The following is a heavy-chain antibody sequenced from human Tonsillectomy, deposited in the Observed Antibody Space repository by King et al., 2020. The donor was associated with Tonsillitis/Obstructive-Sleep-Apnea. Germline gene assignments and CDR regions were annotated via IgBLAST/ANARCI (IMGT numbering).Heavy chain of an antibody. CDR3: ARDGPGRGSWCYNWLDS. CDR2: VIPTLGKR. CDR1: GGTFSSYT. J-gene: IGHJ5*01. V-gene: IGHV1-69*09. D-gene: IGHD3-10*01. Sequence: QKQLVQSGAEVKKTGASVKVSCKASGGTFSSYTISWVRQAPGQGLEWMGRVIPTLGKRKYAKKFQGRVTISADKSTTTAYMDLTSLRSEDSAVSYCARDGPGRGSWCYNWLDSWGQGTLVTVSS.